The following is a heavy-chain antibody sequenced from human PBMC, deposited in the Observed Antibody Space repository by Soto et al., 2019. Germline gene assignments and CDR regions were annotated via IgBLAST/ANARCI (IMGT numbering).Heavy chain of an antibody. CDR3: ARGLISGRQYSGGWYYFDS. CDR1: GGSMSSYY. CDR2: IYYSGST. V-gene: IGHV4-59*12. J-gene: IGHJ4*02. D-gene: IGHD1-26*01. Sequence: SETLSLTSTVSGGSMSSYYWSWIRQPPGKGLEWIGYIYYSGSTIYNPSLKSRVTISVDTSKNQFSLKMSSVTAGDTAVYYCARGLISGRQYSGGWYYFDSWGQGTQVTGSS.